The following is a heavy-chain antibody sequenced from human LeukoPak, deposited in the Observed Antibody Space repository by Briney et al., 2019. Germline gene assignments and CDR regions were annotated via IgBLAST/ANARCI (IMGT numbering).Heavy chain of an antibody. D-gene: IGHD3-10*01. CDR1: GYSISSGYY. CDR3: ARDLWFGEKTLDY. CDR2: IYHSGST. J-gene: IGHJ4*02. Sequence: PSETLSLTCTVSGYSISSGYYWGWIRQPPGKGLEWIGSIYHSGSTYYNPSLKSRVTISVDTSKNQFSLKLSSVTAADTAVYYCARDLWFGEKTLDYWGQGTLATVSS. V-gene: IGHV4-38-2*02.